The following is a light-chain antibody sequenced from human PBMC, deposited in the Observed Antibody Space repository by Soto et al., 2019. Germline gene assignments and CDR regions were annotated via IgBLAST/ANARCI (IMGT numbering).Light chain of an antibody. CDR3: NSYTSSSTAV. CDR2: DVN. Sequence: QSVLTQPASVSGSPGQSITISCTGTSSDVGGYNYVSWYQQHPGKAPKLMIYDVNNRPSGVSNRFSGSKSGNTASLTISGLQAEDEADYYCNSYTSSSTAVFGGGTKVTVL. CDR1: SSDVGGYNY. V-gene: IGLV2-14*03. J-gene: IGLJ2*01.